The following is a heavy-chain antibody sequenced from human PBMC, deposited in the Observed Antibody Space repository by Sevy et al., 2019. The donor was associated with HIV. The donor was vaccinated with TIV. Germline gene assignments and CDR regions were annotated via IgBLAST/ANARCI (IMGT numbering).Heavy chain of an antibody. V-gene: IGHV4-59*01. J-gene: IGHJ4*02. D-gene: IGHD2-15*01. CDR2: IYYSGSS. CDR1: GDSISSYF. CDR3: ARDSAVVPRALVY. Sequence: SETLSLTCNVSGDSISSYFWSWFRQPPGKGLEWIGYIYYSGSSEYNPSLRGRVTISIDTSKKYLSMKLTSVTDADTAVYYCARDSAVVPRALVYWGQGTLVTVSS.